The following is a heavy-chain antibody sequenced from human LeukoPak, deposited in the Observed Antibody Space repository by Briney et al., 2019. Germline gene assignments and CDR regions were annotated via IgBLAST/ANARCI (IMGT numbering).Heavy chain of an antibody. V-gene: IGHV3-15*01. CDR3: ITEHYSNGYVFFGL. D-gene: IGHD5-12*01. CDR1: GFTFINAW. J-gene: IGHJ2*01. Sequence: GGSLRLSCAASGFTFINAWMSWVRQAPGKGLEWVGRMKSNSDGGSTNYAAPVTGRFTISRDDSKNTLYLQMNSLKTEDTAEYCCITEHYSNGYVFFGLWGRGTLVTVSS. CDR2: MKSNSDGGST.